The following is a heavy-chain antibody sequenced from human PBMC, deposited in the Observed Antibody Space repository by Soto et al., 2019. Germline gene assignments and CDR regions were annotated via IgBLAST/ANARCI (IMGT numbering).Heavy chain of an antibody. V-gene: IGHV1-3*01. J-gene: IGHJ4*02. CDR1: GYTFTSYA. D-gene: IGHD6-19*01. CDR3: ARDLGGWPDY. CDR2: INAGNGNT. Sequence: QVQLVQSGAEVKKPGASVKVSCKASGYTFTSYAIHWVRQAPGQRLEWMGWINAGNGNTKYSQKFQDRVTITRDTSSSTAYMELSSLRSEDTAVYYCARDLGGWPDYWGQGTLVTVSS.